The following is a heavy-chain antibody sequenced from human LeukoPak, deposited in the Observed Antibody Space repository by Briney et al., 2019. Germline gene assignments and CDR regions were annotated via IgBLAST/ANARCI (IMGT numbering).Heavy chain of an antibody. CDR1: GYTFTSYG. D-gene: IGHD6-13*01. J-gene: IGHJ6*02. V-gene: IGHV1-18*01. CDR2: ISAYNGNT. Sequence: ASVKVSCKASGYTFTSYGISWVRQAPGQGLEWMGWISAYNGNTNYAQKLQGRVTMTTDTSTSTVYMEPSSLRSEDTAVYYCARGAYSSSWYYGMDVWGQGTTVTVSS. CDR3: ARGAYSSSWYYGMDV.